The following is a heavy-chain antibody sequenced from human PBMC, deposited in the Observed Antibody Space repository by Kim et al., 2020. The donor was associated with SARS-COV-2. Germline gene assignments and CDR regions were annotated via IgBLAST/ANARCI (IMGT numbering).Heavy chain of an antibody. CDR1: GFTFSSYW. D-gene: IGHD2-15*01. CDR3: ARVRGHVGGGAHSPYYYCGMDV. J-gene: IGHJ6*02. V-gene: IGHV3-74*01. Sequence: GGSLRLSCAASGFTFSSYWMHWVRQAPGKGLVWVSRINSDGSSTSYADSVKGRFTISRDNAKNTLYLQMNSLRAEDTAVYYCARVRGHVGGGAHSPYYYCGMDVWGHGTTVTVSS. CDR2: INSDGSST.